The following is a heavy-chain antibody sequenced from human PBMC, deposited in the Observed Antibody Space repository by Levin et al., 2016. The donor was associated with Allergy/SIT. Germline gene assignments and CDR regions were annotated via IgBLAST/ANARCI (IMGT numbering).Heavy chain of an antibody. CDR3: ARAVPSGYFGSGSINGMDV. V-gene: IGHV3-30*03. CDR1: GTSFSSFG. Sequence: GESLKISCAASGTSFSSFGIHWVRQAPGKGLEWVAVMSTDMTNKFYADSVKGRFSLSRDKATNTVYLDMNSLRPEDTAVYHCARAVPSGYFGSGSINGMDVWGQGTTVTVSS. J-gene: IGHJ6*02. CDR2: MSTDMTNK. D-gene: IGHD3-10*01.